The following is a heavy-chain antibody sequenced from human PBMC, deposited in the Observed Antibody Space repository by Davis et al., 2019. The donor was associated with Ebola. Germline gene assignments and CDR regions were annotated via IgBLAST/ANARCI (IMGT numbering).Heavy chain of an antibody. Sequence: GESLKISCAASGFTFSGSAMHWVRQASGKGLEWVGRIRSKANSYATACAASVKGRFTISRDDSKNTAYLQMNSLKTEDTAVYYCTATVTTSDYWGQGTLVTVSS. CDR1: GFTFSGSA. V-gene: IGHV3-73*01. CDR3: TATVTTSDY. CDR2: IRSKANSYAT. D-gene: IGHD4-17*01. J-gene: IGHJ4*02.